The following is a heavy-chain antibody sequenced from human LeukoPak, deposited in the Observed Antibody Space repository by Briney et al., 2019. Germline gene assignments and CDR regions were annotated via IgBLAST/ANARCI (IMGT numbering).Heavy chain of an antibody. CDR3: ARGSSSWSTFDY. CDR1: GYTFTDYY. Sequence: ASVKVSCKACGYTFTDYYMLWVRQAPGQGLEWMGWINPNSGATKYAQKFQGRVTMTRDRSISTAYMELSRLRSDDTAVYYCARGSSSWSTFDYWGQGTLVTLSS. J-gene: IGHJ4*02. D-gene: IGHD6-13*01. CDR2: INPNSGAT. V-gene: IGHV1-2*02.